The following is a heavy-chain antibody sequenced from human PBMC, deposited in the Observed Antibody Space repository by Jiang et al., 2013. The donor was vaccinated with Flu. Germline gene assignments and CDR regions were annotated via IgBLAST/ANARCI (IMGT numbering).Heavy chain of an antibody. V-gene: IGHV3-30*18. CDR2: ISYDGSNK. Sequence: RSLRLSCEASGFTSVNMACTGSARLQARGLEWVALISYDGSNKYYGDSVRGRFTISRDNSHNTLFLQVDSLRAEDTAVYYCAKEILYMFTEFFPYYNYGMDVWGQGTTVTVSS. J-gene: IGHJ6*02. CDR1: GFTSVNMA. D-gene: IGHD3-10*02. CDR3: AKEILYMFTEFFPYYNYGMDV.